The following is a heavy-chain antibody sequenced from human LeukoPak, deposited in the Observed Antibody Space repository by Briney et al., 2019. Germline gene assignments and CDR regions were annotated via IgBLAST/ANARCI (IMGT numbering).Heavy chain of an antibody. CDR1: GGSISSYY. Sequence: SETLSLTCTVSGGSISSYYWSWIRQPAGKGLEWIGRIYTSGSTNYNPSLKSRVTMSVDTSKNQFSLKLSSVTAADTAVYYCARSIPYCSSTSCYVYYYMDVWGKGTTVTVSS. CDR3: ARSIPYCSSTSCYVYYYMDV. V-gene: IGHV4-4*07. J-gene: IGHJ6*03. CDR2: IYTSGST. D-gene: IGHD2-2*01.